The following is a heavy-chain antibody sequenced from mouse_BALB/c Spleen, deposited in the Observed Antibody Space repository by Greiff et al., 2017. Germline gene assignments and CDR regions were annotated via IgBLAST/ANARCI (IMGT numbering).Heavy chain of an antibody. CDR3: TREGEEAMDY. V-gene: IGHV1S22*01. CDR1: GYTFTSYW. J-gene: IGHJ4*01. CDR2: IYPGSVST. D-gene: IGHD2-13*01. Sequence: LKQSGSELVRPGASVKLSCKASGYTFTSYWMHWVKQRHGQGLEWIGNIYPGSVSTNYDEKFKSKGTLTVDTSSSTAYMHLSSLTSEDSAVYYCTREGEEAMDYWGQGTSVTVSS.